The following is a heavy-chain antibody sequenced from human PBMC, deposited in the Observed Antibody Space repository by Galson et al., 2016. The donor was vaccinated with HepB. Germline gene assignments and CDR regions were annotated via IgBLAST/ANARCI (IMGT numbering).Heavy chain of an antibody. V-gene: IGHV1-69*13. D-gene: IGHD2-15*01. CDR3: ATACRGGRCYRLDWFDP. CDR2: IMPIFGTA. Sequence: SVKVSCKASGGTFSTSAISWVRQAPGQGLEWMGGIMPIFGTANYAQRFQGRVTITADESTSTAYMELSSLRSDDTAVYYCATACRGGRCYRLDWFDPWGQGTLVTVSS. J-gene: IGHJ5*02. CDR1: GGTFSTSA.